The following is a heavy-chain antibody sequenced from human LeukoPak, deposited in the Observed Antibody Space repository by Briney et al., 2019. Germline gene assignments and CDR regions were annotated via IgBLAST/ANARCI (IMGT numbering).Heavy chain of an antibody. J-gene: IGHJ6*02. V-gene: IGHV3-30*04. CDR2: ISYDGSNK. CDR1: GFTFSSYA. Sequence: GGSLRLSCAASGFTFSSYAMYWVRQAPGKGLEWVAVISYDGSNKYYADSVKGRFTISRDNSKNTLYLQMNSLRAEDTAVYYCARDLGISDILTGYYKGYYYGMDVWGQGTTVTVSS. D-gene: IGHD3-9*01. CDR3: ARDLGISDILTGYYKGYYYGMDV.